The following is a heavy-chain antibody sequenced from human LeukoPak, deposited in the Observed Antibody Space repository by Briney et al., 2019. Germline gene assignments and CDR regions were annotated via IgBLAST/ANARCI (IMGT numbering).Heavy chain of an antibody. CDR3: AKEGWLVGIPDY. J-gene: IGHJ4*02. Sequence: GGSLRLLYAASGFTFSSYAMSWVREAPGKGLEWVAAISGSGGSTYYADSVKGRCTISRDNSKNTLYLQMNSLRAEDTAVYYCAKEGWLVGIPDYWGQGTLVTVSS. CDR2: ISGSGGST. CDR1: GFTFSSYA. V-gene: IGHV3-23*01. D-gene: IGHD6-19*01.